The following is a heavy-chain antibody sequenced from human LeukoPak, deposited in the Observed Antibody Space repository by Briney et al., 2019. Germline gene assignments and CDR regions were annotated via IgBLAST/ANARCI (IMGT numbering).Heavy chain of an antibody. D-gene: IGHD2-15*01. V-gene: IGHV1-8*01. CDR3: ARSRGRDCSGGSCYFRIYYYYYYMDV. J-gene: IGHJ6*03. CDR2: MNPNSGNT. CDR1: GYTFTSYD. Sequence: ASVKVSCKASGYTFTSYDIKWVRQATGQGLEWMGWMNPNSGNTGYAQKFQGRVTMTRNTSISTAYMELSSLRSEDTAVYYCARSRGRDCSGGSCYFRIYYYYYYMDVWGKGTTVTVSS.